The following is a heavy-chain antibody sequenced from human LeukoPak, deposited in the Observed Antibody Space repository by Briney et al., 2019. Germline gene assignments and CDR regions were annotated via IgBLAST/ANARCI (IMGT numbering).Heavy chain of an antibody. Sequence: GGSLRLSCAASGFTFSDYYMSWIRQAPGKGLEWVSYISGSTSYTNYAVSVKGRFTISRDNAKNSLYLQMNSLRAEDTAVYYCARDRSRGSGYNYGMDVWGQGTTVTVSS. V-gene: IGHV3-11*05. J-gene: IGHJ6*02. D-gene: IGHD3-10*01. CDR1: GFTFSDYY. CDR2: ISGSTSYT. CDR3: ARDRSRGSGYNYGMDV.